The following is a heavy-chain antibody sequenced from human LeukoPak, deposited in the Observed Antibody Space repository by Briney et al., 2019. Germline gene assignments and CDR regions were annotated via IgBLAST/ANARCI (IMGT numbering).Heavy chain of an antibody. V-gene: IGHV3-30*18. D-gene: IGHD5-12*01. CDR1: GFTFSSYG. Sequence: GGSLRLSCAASGFTFSSYGMHWVRQAPGKGLEWVAVISYDGSNKHYADSVRGRFTISRDNSKNTLYLQMNSLRAEDTAVYYCAKDVGSYGGYVWYFDYWGQGTLVTVSS. CDR2: ISYDGSNK. CDR3: AKDVGSYGGYVWYFDY. J-gene: IGHJ4*02.